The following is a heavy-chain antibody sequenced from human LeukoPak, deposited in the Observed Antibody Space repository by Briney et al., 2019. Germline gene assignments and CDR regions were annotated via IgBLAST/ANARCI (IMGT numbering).Heavy chain of an antibody. Sequence: GASVKVSCKASGYTFTSYGISWVRQAPGQGLEWMGWISAYNGNTNYAQKLQGRVTMTTDTSTSTAYMELRSLRSDDTAVYYCARDAHYDSSGHHAFDIWGQGTMVTVSS. CDR3: ARDAHYDSSGHHAFDI. CDR1: GYTFTSYG. CDR2: ISAYNGNT. V-gene: IGHV1-18*01. J-gene: IGHJ3*02. D-gene: IGHD3-22*01.